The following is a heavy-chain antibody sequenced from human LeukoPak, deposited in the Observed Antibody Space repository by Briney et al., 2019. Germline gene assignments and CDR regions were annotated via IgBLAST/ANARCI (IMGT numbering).Heavy chain of an antibody. CDR3: ARENKQWLGRPFDY. J-gene: IGHJ4*02. D-gene: IGHD6-19*01. CDR1: GGSISSGSYY. CDR2: IYTSGST. V-gene: IGHV4-61*02. Sequence: SETLSHTCTVSGGSISSGSYYWSWIRQPAGKGLEWIGRIYTSGSTNYNPSLKSRVTISVDTSKNQFSLKLSSVTAADTAVYYCARENKQWLGRPFDYWGQGTLVTVSS.